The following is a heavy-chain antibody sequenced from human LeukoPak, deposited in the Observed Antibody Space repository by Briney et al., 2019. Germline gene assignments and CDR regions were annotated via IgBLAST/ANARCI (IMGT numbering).Heavy chain of an antibody. D-gene: IGHD4-23*01. CDR2: IYHSGST. CDR1: GGSISSYY. J-gene: IGHJ3*02. V-gene: IGHV4-59*12. Sequence: SETLSLTCTVSGGSISSYYWSWIRQPPGKGLEWIGNIYHSGSTNYNPSLKSRVTISVDTSKNQFSLKLSSVTAADTAVYYCASLPTTVVKQAFDIWGQGTMVTVSS. CDR3: ASLPTTVVKQAFDI.